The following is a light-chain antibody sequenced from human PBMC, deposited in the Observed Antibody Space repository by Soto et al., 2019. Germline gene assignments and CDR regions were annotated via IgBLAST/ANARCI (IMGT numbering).Light chain of an antibody. CDR3: ATWDDSLNVV. CDR2: SND. Sequence: QSVLTQSPSASGTPGQRVSISCSGSTSNIGTNTVSWYQHVPGTAPKLLIYSNDQRPSAVPGRFSGSKSGTSASLAISGLLSEDGADYYCATWDDSLNVVFGGGTKLTVL. CDR1: TSNIGTNT. V-gene: IGLV1-44*01. J-gene: IGLJ2*01.